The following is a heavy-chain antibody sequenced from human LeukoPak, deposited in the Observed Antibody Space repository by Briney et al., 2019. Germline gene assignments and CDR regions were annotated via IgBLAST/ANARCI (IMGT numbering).Heavy chain of an antibody. CDR1: GYTFTSYA. J-gene: IGHJ4*02. CDR2: LNTNTGNP. V-gene: IGHV7-4-1*02. D-gene: IGHD3-22*01. Sequence: ASVKVSCKASGYTFTSYAMNWVRQAPGRGLEWMGWLNTNTGNPMYAQGFTGRFVFSLDTSVSTAYLRISSLKAEDTAVYYCATRVPYDGSNYSDYWGQGTLVTVSS. CDR3: ATRVPYDGSNYSDY.